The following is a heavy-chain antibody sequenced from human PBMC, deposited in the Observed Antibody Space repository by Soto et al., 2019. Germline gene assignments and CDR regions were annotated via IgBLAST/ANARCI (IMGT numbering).Heavy chain of an antibody. Sequence: RLSCAASGFTFTGYSMNWVRQAPGKGLEWVSSISNTTNYIYYGDSMKGRFTISRDNAKNSLYLEMNSLRAEDTAVYYCARESEDLTSNFDYWGQGTLVTVSS. J-gene: IGHJ4*02. CDR3: ARESEDLTSNFDY. CDR2: ISNTTNYI. CDR1: GFTFTGYS. V-gene: IGHV3-21*06.